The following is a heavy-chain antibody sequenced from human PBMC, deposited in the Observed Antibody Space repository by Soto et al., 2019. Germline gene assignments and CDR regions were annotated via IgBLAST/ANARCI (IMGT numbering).Heavy chain of an antibody. CDR2: IYYSGST. Sequence: QVQLQESGPGLVKPSQTLSLTCTVSGGSISSGDYYWSWIRQPPGKGLEWIGYIYYSGSTYYNPSLKSRVTISVDTSKNQFSLKLSSVTAADTAVYYCARESVVAATTGPLLEWNWFDPWGQGTLVTVSS. D-gene: IGHD2-15*01. CDR3: ARESVVAATTGPLLEWNWFDP. CDR1: GGSISSGDYY. V-gene: IGHV4-30-4*01. J-gene: IGHJ5*02.